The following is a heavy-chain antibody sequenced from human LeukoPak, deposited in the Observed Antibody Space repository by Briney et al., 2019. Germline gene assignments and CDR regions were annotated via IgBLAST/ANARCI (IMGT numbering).Heavy chain of an antibody. V-gene: IGHV3-33*08. CDR1: GFTFSSYG. D-gene: IGHD6-19*01. Sequence: GRSLRLSCAASGFTFSSYGIHWVRQAPGKGLEWVAAIWVDGNNDYYADSVKGRFTISRDNSKNSLHLQMNLLTAEDTAIYYCARAMISSGWFPAFDLWGQGTLVTVSP. CDR2: IWVDGNND. CDR3: ARAMISSGWFPAFDL. J-gene: IGHJ4*02.